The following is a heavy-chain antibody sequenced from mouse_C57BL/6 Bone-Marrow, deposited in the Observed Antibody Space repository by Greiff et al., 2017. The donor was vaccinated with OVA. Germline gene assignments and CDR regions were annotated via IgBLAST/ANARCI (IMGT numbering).Heavy chain of an antibody. J-gene: IGHJ4*01. CDR2: IHTNSGST. D-gene: IGHD2-4*01. V-gene: IGHV1-64*01. CDR3: ARRGNYDYDDAMDY. Sequence: QVQLQQPGAELVKPGASVKLSCKASGYTFTSYWMHWVQQRPGQGLEWIGMIHTNSGSTNYNEKFKSKATLTVDKSSSTAYMQLSSLTSEDSAVYYWARRGNYDYDDAMDYWGQGTSVTVSS. CDR1: GYTFTSYW.